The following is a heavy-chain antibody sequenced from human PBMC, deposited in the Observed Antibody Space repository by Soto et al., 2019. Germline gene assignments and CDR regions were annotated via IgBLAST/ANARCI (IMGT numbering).Heavy chain of an antibody. CDR1: GFTFSYYT. J-gene: IGHJ6*02. CDR2: ISNSGDTI. Sequence: EVQLLESGGGLVQPGGSLRLSCVASGFTFSYYTMSWVRQAPGKGLEWVSGISNSGDTIYYADSVKGRFTISRDNFKNTLYLQMNSLRADDTAVLYCEDPVPAPTYYDYYDMDVWGQGTTVTVSS. V-gene: IGHV3-23*01. D-gene: IGHD2-2*01. CDR3: EDPVPAPTYYDYYDMDV.